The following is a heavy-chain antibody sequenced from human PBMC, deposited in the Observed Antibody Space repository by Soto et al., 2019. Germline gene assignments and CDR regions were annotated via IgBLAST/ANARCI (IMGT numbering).Heavy chain of an antibody. D-gene: IGHD5-18*01. Sequence: SETLSLTCTASGGSISSYYWSWIRQPPGQGLEWIGYIYNSGSTNYNPSLKSRVTISADTSTNQFSLKLRSVSAADTAVYYCARTVDTTTDYYYYGMDVWGQGTTVTVSS. CDR3: ARTVDTTTDYYYYGMDV. CDR2: IYNSGST. J-gene: IGHJ6*02. CDR1: GGSISSYY. V-gene: IGHV4-59*01.